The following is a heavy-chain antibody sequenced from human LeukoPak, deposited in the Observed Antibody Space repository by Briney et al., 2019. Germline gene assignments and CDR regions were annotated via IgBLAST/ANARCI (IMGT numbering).Heavy chain of an antibody. D-gene: IGHD3-16*01. J-gene: IGHJ4*02. Sequence: PGGSLRLSCRDSGLSFGDSAVTWVRQAPGKGLEWVGCTRSKVYRGSTDYAASVKGRFIISRDESESIAYLQMDSLRTEDTAMYYCARGERDFDYWGQGTLVTVSS. CDR3: ARGERDFDY. CDR1: GLSFGDSA. V-gene: IGHV3-49*04. CDR2: TRSKVYRGST.